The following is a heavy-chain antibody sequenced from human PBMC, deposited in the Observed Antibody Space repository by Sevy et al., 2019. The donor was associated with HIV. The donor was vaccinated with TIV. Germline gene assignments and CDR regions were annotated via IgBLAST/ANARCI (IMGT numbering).Heavy chain of an antibody. CDR1: SGSISSGDYY. Sequence: SETLSLTCNVSSGSISSGDYYWSWIRQPPGKGLEWIGCIYYSGSTYNSPSLKGRVTISVDTSKNQRSLKLSSVTAADTAVYYCARTKYCTGGNCYFYFDSWGHGTLVTVSS. D-gene: IGHD2-15*01. CDR3: ARTKYCTGGNCYFYFDS. CDR2: IYYSGST. V-gene: IGHV4-30-4*01. J-gene: IGHJ4*01.